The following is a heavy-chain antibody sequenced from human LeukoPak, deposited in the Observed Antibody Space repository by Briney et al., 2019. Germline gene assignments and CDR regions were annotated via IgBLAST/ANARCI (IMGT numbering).Heavy chain of an antibody. CDR1: GFTFSSYW. J-gene: IGHJ4*02. Sequence: GGSLRLSCAASGFTFSSYWMLWVRQAPGKGRVWVLRIKTDGSNATYADSVKGRFTISRDNAKNTLYLQMHSLRAADAAIYYCASRFYSLDYWGQGTLVTVSS. V-gene: IGHV3-74*01. CDR2: IKTDGSNA. CDR3: ASRFYSLDY. D-gene: IGHD3-3*01.